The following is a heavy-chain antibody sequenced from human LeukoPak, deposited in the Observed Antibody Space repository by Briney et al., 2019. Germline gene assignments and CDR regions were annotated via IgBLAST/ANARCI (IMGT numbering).Heavy chain of an antibody. CDR1: GYTLTGYY. J-gene: IGHJ6*02. CDR3: ARGAGIYTVPHGMDV. Sequence: ASVKVSCKASGYTLTGYYMHWVRQAPGQGLEWMGWINPNSGGTNYAQKFQGRGTMTRDTSISTAYMELSRLRSDDTAVYYCARGAGIYTVPHGMDVWGQGTTVTVSS. D-gene: IGHD6-13*01. V-gene: IGHV1-2*02. CDR2: INPNSGGT.